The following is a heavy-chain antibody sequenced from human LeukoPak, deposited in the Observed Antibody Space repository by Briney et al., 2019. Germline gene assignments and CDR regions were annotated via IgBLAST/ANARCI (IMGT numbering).Heavy chain of an antibody. V-gene: IGHV4-61*02. CDR1: GGSISSGSYY. J-gene: IGHJ3*02. Sequence: KSSETLSLTCTVSGGSISSGSYYWSWIRQPAGKGLEWIGRIYTSGSTNYNPSLKSRVTISVDTSKNQFSLKLSSVTAADTAVYYCARVSEKAFDIWGQGTMVTVSS. CDR3: ARVSEKAFDI. CDR2: IYTSGST.